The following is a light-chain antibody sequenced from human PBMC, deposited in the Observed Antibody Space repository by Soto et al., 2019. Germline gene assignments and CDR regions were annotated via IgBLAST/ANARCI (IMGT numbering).Light chain of an antibody. V-gene: IGKV3-20*01. Sequence: IVLPQSPCTLSLSPGERSTLSCISIQSVSSSYLAWYQQKPGQAPRLLIYGASSRATGIPDRFSGSGSGTDFTLTISRLEPEDFAVYYCQQYGSSPPITFGQGTRLEIK. J-gene: IGKJ5*01. CDR2: GAS. CDR3: QQYGSSPPIT. CDR1: QSVSSSY.